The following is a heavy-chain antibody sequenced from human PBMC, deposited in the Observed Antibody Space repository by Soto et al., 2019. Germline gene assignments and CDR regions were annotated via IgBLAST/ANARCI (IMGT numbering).Heavy chain of an antibody. V-gene: IGHV4-59*01. CDR2: IYYSGST. D-gene: IGHD2-15*01. Sequence: SSETLSLTCTVSGGSISSYYWSWIRQPPGKGLEWIGYIYYSGSTNYNPSLKSRVTISVDTSKNQFSLKLSSVTAADTAVYYCARDPGGYCSGGSCYSNGFFDYWGQGTLVTVSS. J-gene: IGHJ4*02. CDR1: GGSISSYY. CDR3: ARDPGGYCSGGSCYSNGFFDY.